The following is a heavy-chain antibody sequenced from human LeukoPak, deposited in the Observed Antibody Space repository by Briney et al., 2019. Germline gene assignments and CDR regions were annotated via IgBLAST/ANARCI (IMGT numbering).Heavy chain of an antibody. V-gene: IGHV3-48*01. CDR2: ISSSSRTI. CDR1: GFTFSSYW. Sequence: PGGSLRLSCVVSGFTFSSYWMHWVRQAPGKGLEWVSYISSSSRTIYYADSVKGRFTISRDNAKNSLYLQMNSLRAEDTAVYYCARIGTTLDPWGQGTLVTVSS. J-gene: IGHJ5*02. D-gene: IGHD1-7*01. CDR3: ARIGTTLDP.